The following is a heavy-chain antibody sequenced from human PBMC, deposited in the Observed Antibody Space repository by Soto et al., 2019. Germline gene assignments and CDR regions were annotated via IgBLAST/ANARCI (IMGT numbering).Heavy chain of an antibody. CDR2: ISGSGGST. V-gene: IGHV3-23*01. Sequence: PGGSLRLSCAASGFTFSNYAMSLVRQAPGKGLEWVSAISGSGGSTYYADSVKGRFTISRDNSKNTLYLQMNSLRAEDTAVYYCAKWEGAAISSYYYYGMDVWGQGTTVTVSS. J-gene: IGHJ6*02. CDR3: AKWEGAAISSYYYYGMDV. D-gene: IGHD1-26*01. CDR1: GFTFSNYA.